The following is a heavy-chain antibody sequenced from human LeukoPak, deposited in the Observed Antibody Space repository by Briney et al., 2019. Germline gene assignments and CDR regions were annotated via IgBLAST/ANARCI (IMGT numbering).Heavy chain of an antibody. V-gene: IGHV3-48*04. J-gene: IGHJ4*02. CDR3: ARDLSLYCSGGSCYSLNY. CDR1: GLTFSSYS. D-gene: IGHD2-15*01. Sequence: GGSLRLSCTASGLTFSSYSMNWVRQAPGKGLEWVSYISSSGSTIYYADSVKGRFTISRDNAKNSLYLQMNSLRAEDTAVYYCARDLSLYCSGGSCYSLNYWGQGTLVTVSS. CDR2: ISSSGSTI.